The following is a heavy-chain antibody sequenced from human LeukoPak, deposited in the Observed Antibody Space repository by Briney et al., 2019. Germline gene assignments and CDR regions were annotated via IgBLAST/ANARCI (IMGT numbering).Heavy chain of an antibody. Sequence: GGSLRLSCAASGFSLSTYWMSWVRQAPGKGLEWVANIKQDGSEKYYVDSAKGRFTISRDNAKNSLYLQMNSLRAEDTAVYYCATDLGSSRPNFWGQGILVTVSS. V-gene: IGHV3-7*01. D-gene: IGHD6-13*01. CDR3: ATDLGSSRPNF. J-gene: IGHJ4*02. CDR1: GFSLSTYW. CDR2: IKQDGSEK.